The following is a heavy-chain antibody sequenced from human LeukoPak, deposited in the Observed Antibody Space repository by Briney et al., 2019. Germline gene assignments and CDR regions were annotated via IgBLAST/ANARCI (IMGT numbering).Heavy chain of an antibody. J-gene: IGHJ4*02. V-gene: IGHV3-74*01. CDR1: GFTFSNSW. D-gene: IGHD1-20*01. CDR3: ASYNWGYDVDY. CDR2: ISPDGRET. Sequence: GGSLRLSCAASGFTFSNSWMYWVRQAPEKGLVWVSGISPDGRETRYADSVKGRFTISRDNARYTLYLQMNSLRADDTAVYYCASYNWGYDVDYWGEGSLVTVSS.